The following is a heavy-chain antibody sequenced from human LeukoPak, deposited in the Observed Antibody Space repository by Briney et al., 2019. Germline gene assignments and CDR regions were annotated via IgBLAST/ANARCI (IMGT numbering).Heavy chain of an antibody. J-gene: IGHJ1*01. Sequence: PSETLSLTCTVSGGSISSYYWSWIRQPPGKGLEWIGYIYYSGSTNYNPSLKSRVTISVDTSKNQFSLKLSSVTAADTAVYYCARVGSSGSQEYFQHWGQGTLVTVSS. D-gene: IGHD6-19*01. V-gene: IGHV4-59*01. CDR1: GGSISSYY. CDR3: ARVGSSGSQEYFQH. CDR2: IYYSGST.